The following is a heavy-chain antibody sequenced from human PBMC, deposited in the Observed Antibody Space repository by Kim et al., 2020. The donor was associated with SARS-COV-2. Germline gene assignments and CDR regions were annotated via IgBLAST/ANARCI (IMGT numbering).Heavy chain of an antibody. V-gene: IGHV5-51*01. J-gene: IGHJ2*01. CDR3: AALVGSGYYRGLSWYFDL. CDR2: IYPGDSDT. CDR1: GYVFRSYW. D-gene: IGHD5-12*01. Sequence: GESLKISCKASGYVFRSYWIGWVRQMPGKGLEWMGVIYPGDSDTIYSPSFQGQVTISADKSISTAYLQWSSLKASDTAVYYCAALVGSGYYRGLSWYFDLWGRGTLVTVSS.